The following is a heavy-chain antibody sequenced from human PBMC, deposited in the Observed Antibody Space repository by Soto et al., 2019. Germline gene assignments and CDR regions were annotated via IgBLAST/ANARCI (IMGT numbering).Heavy chain of an antibody. J-gene: IGHJ5*01. CDR2: PKSKYVGGTT. CDR1: GFIFANAW. V-gene: IGHV3-15*07. D-gene: IGHD6-13*01. Sequence: GGSLRLSCAGSGFIFANAWMNWVRQAPGKGLEWVGRPKSKYVGGTTDYGAPVKGRFTISRDDSKNTLYLQMDSLRIEDTATYYCTTIIGQSAAGGSWGHGTLVTVSS. CDR3: TTIIGQSAAGGS.